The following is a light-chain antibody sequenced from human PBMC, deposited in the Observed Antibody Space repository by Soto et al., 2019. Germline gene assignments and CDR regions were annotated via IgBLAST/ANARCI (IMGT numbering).Light chain of an antibody. CDR1: QSVNNN. CDR2: GAS. Sequence: EIILTQSPASLSVSPGERATLSCRASQSVNNNIAWYQQKPGQAPRLLIYGASTRATGIPGRFRGSGSGTEFILTITSLQSEDFAVYFCQQYNNLPPDTFGQGTKLEIK. V-gene: IGKV3-15*01. J-gene: IGKJ2*01. CDR3: QQYNNLPPDT.